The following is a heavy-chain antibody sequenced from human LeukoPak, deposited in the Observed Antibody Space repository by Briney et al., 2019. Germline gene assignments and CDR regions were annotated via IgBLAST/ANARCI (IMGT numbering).Heavy chain of an antibody. CDR3: ARDGPSIAAAGNNYFDY. D-gene: IGHD6-13*01. CDR1: GFAFRSYS. Sequence: GGSLRLSCGASGFAFRSYSMKWVRQAPGKGLEWVSSISSSSSYIHYADSVKGRFTISRDNAKNSLYLQMNSLRAEDTAVYYCARDGPSIAAAGNNYFDYWGQGTLVTVSS. V-gene: IGHV3-21*04. J-gene: IGHJ4*02. CDR2: ISSSSSYI.